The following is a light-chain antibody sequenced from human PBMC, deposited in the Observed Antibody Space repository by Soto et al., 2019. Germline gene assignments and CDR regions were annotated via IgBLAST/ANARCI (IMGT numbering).Light chain of an antibody. Sequence: DIQMTQSPSTLSASVGDRVTITCRAIQSISSWLAWYQQKPWKAPKLLIYDASSLESGVPPRFSGSGSGTEFTLTISSLQPDDFANYYCQQYNSYSRTFGQGTKLEIK. CDR1: QSISSW. CDR2: DAS. V-gene: IGKV1-5*01. CDR3: QQYNSYSRT. J-gene: IGKJ2*02.